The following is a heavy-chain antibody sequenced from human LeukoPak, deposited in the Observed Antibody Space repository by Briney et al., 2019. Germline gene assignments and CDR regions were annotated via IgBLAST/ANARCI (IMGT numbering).Heavy chain of an antibody. D-gene: IGHD2-15*01. Sequence: GGSLRLSCAASGFTFSSYWMSWVRQPPGKGLEWVANIKQDGSEKYYVDSVKGRFTISRDNAKYSLYLQMNSLRAEDTAVYYCARDYCSGGSCDWFDPWGQGTLVTVSS. CDR2: IKQDGSEK. V-gene: IGHV3-7*01. CDR3: ARDYCSGGSCDWFDP. CDR1: GFTFSSYW. J-gene: IGHJ5*02.